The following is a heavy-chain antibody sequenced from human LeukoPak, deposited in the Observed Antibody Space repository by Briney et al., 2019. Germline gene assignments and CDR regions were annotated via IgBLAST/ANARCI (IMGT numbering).Heavy chain of an antibody. CDR3: ARTNPVYGDYDY. Sequence: GGSLRLSCAVSGFTVTDNYMSWVRQAPGKGLQWVSVIYPDGRTYYADSVKGRFTISRDNSRNTLLLQLNSLRADDTAVYYCARTNPVYGDYDYWGQGTLVTVSS. J-gene: IGHJ4*02. CDR1: GFTVTDNY. CDR2: IYPDGRT. D-gene: IGHD4-17*01. V-gene: IGHV3-53*01.